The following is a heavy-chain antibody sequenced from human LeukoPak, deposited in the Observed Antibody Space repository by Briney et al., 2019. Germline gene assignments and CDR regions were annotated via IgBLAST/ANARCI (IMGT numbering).Heavy chain of an antibody. V-gene: IGHV4-59*01. Sequence: SETLSLTCTVSGGSISSYYWSWIRQPPGKGLEWIGYIYYSGSTNYNPSLKSRVTISVDTSKNQFSLKLSSVTAADTAVYYCARERVDPNDMIVDHYGMDVWGQGTTVTVSS. J-gene: IGHJ6*02. CDR2: IYYSGST. D-gene: IGHD3-22*01. CDR1: GGSISSYY. CDR3: ARERVDPNDMIVDHYGMDV.